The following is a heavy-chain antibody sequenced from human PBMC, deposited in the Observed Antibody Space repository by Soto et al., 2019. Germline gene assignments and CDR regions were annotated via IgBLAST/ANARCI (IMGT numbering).Heavy chain of an antibody. CDR3: AKNTHYADTSGYYPFDY. J-gene: IGHJ4*02. D-gene: IGHD3-22*01. CDR2: ISFDGNNI. Sequence: QVQLVESGGGVVQPGRSLRLSCAASGFTFSSYAMHWVRQAPGKGLEWVALISFDGNNIYFSDSLKGRFTISRDDSKNTMYLQMSSLRAEDTALYYCAKNTHYADTSGYYPFDYWGQGTLVTVSS. CDR1: GFTFSSYA. V-gene: IGHV3-30*18.